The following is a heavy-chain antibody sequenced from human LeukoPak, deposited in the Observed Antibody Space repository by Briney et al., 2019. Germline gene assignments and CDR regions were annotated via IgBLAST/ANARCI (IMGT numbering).Heavy chain of an antibody. V-gene: IGHV3-48*03. CDR1: GFTFGIYE. D-gene: IGHD6-19*01. CDR3: ASAGSGFY. CDR2: ISGGGETM. Sequence: PGRSLRLSCAASGFTFGIYEMNWVRQPPGKGLEWVSYISGGGETMYYADSVKGRFTTSRDNAKTSLYLQMNSLRAEDTAVYYCASAGSGFYWGQGTLVTVSS. J-gene: IGHJ4*02.